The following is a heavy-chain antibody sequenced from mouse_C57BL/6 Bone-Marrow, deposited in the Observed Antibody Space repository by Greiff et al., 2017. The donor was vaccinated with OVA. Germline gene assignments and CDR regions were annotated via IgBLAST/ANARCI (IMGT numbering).Heavy chain of an antibody. CDR3: ASPSREYYFDY. CDR2: IYPRSGNT. J-gene: IGHJ2*01. CDR1: GYTFPSYG. V-gene: IGHV1-81*01. Sequence: VHLVESGAELARPGASVKLSCKASGYTFPSYGISWVKQRTGQGLEWIGEIYPRSGNTYYNEKFKGKATLTADKSSRTAYMELRSLTSEDSAVYFCASPSREYYFDYWGQGTTLTVSS.